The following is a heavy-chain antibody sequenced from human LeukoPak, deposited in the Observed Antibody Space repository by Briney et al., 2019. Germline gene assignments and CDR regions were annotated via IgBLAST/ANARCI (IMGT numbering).Heavy chain of an antibody. D-gene: IGHD5-18*01. CDR2: ITYNSGTV. V-gene: IGHV3-48*02. CDR3: ARDSGYSYADDY. Sequence: GGSLRLSCAASGFTFRSCAMQWVRQAPGKGLEWVSYITYNSGTVFYADSVKGRFTISRDNAKDSLYLQMSRLRDEDTAVYYCARDSGYSYADDYWGQGTLVTVSS. J-gene: IGHJ4*02. CDR1: GFTFRSCA.